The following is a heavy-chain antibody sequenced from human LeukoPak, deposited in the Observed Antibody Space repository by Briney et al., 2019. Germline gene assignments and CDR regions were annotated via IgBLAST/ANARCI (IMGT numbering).Heavy chain of an antibody. CDR2: IRSKIYGGTP. Sequence: GGSLRLSCTASGFTFGDYAMTWVRQAPGKGLEWVGFIRSKIYGGTPEYAASVKGRFTISRDDSKGIAYLQTSSLKTEDTAVYYCTRDQTPYYWGQGTLVTVSS. CDR1: GFTFGDYA. V-gene: IGHV3-49*04. CDR3: TRDQTPYY. J-gene: IGHJ4*02.